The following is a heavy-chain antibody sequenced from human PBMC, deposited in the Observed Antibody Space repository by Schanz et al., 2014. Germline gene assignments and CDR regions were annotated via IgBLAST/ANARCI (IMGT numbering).Heavy chain of an antibody. CDR2: ISGGGGNT. CDR1: GFSFSDYY. V-gene: IGHV3-23*01. Sequence: VHLLESGGGLVEPGGSPRLSCAASGFSFSDYYMSWIRQAPGKGLEWVSAISGGGGNTYYADSVKGRFTISRDNSKNTLYLQMNSLRAEDTAIYYCAKNQYDDVDLSSFYFDFWGQGTLVTVSS. D-gene: IGHD3-10*02. CDR3: AKNQYDDVDLSSFYFDF. J-gene: IGHJ4*02.